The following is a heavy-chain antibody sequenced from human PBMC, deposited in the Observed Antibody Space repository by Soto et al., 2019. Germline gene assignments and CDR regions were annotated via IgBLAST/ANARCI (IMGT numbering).Heavy chain of an antibody. CDR1: GFTSSREW. CDR2: IKADSTDI. Sequence: PGGSLRLSCADSGFTSSREWMSWVRQAPVRGLEWVAHIKADSTDIYYVDSVKGRFTISRDNAKNSLYLQMNSLRVEDTAVYYCSTIGNDYGDYLDRWGQGTPVTVSS. CDR3: STIGNDYGDYLDR. J-gene: IGHJ4*02. V-gene: IGHV3-7*02. D-gene: IGHD4-17*01.